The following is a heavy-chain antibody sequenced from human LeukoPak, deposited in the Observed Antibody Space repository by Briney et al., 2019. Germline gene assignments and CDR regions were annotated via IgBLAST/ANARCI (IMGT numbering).Heavy chain of an antibody. CDR2: IRSDGSNK. D-gene: IGHD3-10*01. CDR1: GFTFSSYG. J-gene: IGHJ6*03. V-gene: IGHV3-30*02. CDR3: AKAGLKRSIYYYGSGSHGSYYYMDV. Sequence: GGSLRLSCAASGFTFSSYGMHWVRQAPGKGLEWVAFIRSDGSNKYYADSVKGRFTISRDNSKNTLYLQMNSLRAEDTAVYYCAKAGLKRSIYYYGSGSHGSYYYMDVWGKGTTVTIS.